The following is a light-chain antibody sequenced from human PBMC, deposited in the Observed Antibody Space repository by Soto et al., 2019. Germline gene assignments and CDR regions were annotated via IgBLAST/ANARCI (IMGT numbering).Light chain of an antibody. CDR2: EVT. J-gene: IGLJ1*01. CDR1: SSDVGSYNL. CDR3: CSYAPTRNSYV. V-gene: IGLV2-23*02. Sequence: LTQPASLSGAPGQSITISCTGTSSDVGSYNLVSWYQHHPGTAPKLIIYEVTKRPSGVSNRFSASKSGNTASLTISGLQAEDDADYYCCSYAPTRNSYVFGSGTKVTVL.